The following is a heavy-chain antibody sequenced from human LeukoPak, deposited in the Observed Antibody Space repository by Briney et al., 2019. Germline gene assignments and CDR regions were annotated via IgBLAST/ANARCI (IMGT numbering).Heavy chain of an antibody. CDR2: IYYSGST. Sequence: SETLSLTCTVSGGSISSYYWSWIRQPPGKGLEWIGYIYYSGSTNYNPSLKSRVTISVDTSKKQFSLKLSSVTAADTAVYYCARRSSSWYYFDYWGQGTLVTVSS. CDR1: GGSISSYY. D-gene: IGHD6-13*01. CDR3: ARRSSSWYYFDY. J-gene: IGHJ4*02. V-gene: IGHV4-59*08.